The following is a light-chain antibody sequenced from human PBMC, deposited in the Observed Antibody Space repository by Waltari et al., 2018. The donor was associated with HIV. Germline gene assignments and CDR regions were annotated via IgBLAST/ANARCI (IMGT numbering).Light chain of an antibody. J-gene: IGLJ2*01. CDR1: YSNIGARNG. CDR3: QSYDSSLSGAV. V-gene: IGLV1-40*01. CDR2: GNT. Sequence: QSVLTQPPSASGAPAQGVTLSCTGSYSNIGARNGLQRDQQLPGTAPQLLIFGNTNRPSGVPDRFSGSRSGTSASLAITGLQAEDEADYYCQSYDSSLSGAVFGGGTKLTVL.